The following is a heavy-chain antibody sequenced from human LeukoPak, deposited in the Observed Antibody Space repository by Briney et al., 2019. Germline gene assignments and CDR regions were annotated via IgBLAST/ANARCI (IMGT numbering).Heavy chain of an antibody. CDR3: AKGSSGWYTGDNWFDP. Sequence: GRSLRLSCAASGFTFDDYAMHWVRQAPGKGLEWVSGISWHSGSIGYADSVKGRFTISRDNAKNSLYLQMNSLRAEDTALYYCAKGSSGWYTGDNWFDPWGQGTLVTVSS. CDR2: ISWHSGSI. D-gene: IGHD6-19*01. CDR1: GFTFDDYA. V-gene: IGHV3-9*01. J-gene: IGHJ5*02.